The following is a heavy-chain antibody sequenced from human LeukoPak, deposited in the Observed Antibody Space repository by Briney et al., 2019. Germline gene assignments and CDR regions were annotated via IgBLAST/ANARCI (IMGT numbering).Heavy chain of an antibody. CDR2: ISRSSSYI. J-gene: IGHJ3*02. V-gene: IGHV3-21*01. CDR3: ARDPDLGYGFVVFDI. Sequence: GGSLRLSCAASGFTFSSYSMNWVRQAPGKGLEWVSSISRSSSYIHYADSVKGRFTISRDNAKNSLYLQMNSLRAEDTAVYYCARDPDLGYGFVVFDIWGQGTMVTVSS. D-gene: IGHD2-15*01. CDR1: GFTFSSYS.